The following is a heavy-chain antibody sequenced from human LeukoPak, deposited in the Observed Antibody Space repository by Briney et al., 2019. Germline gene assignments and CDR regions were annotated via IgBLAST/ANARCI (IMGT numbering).Heavy chain of an antibody. CDR3: AKDPGLRLTYFDY. Sequence: GGSLRLSCAASGFTFNTYGMHWVRQAPGKGLEWVAIILYDGSNEDYADSVKGRFTISRDNSKNTLYLQMNSLRAEDTAVYYCAKDPGLRLTYFDYWGQGTLVTVSS. CDR1: GFTFNTYG. V-gene: IGHV3-30*18. J-gene: IGHJ4*02. CDR2: ILYDGSNE. D-gene: IGHD5-12*01.